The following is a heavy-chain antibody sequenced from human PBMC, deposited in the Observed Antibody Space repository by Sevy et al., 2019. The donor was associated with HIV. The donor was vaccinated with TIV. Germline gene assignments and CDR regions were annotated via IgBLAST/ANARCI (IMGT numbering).Heavy chain of an antibody. Sequence: SETLSLTCAVYGGSISGYYWSWIRQPPGKGLEWIGEINHSGSTNYNPSLKSRVTISVDTSKNQFSLKLSSVTAADTAVYYCARGGDIVVVPAAITVWFDPWGQGTLVTVSS. CDR1: GGSISGYY. D-gene: IGHD2-2*02. CDR3: ARGGDIVVVPAAITVWFDP. J-gene: IGHJ5*02. CDR2: INHSGST. V-gene: IGHV4-34*01.